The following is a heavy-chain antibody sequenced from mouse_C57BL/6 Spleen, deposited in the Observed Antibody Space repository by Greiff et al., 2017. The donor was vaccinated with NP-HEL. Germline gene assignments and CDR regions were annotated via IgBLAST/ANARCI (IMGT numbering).Heavy chain of an antibody. CDR1: GYSFTGYY. J-gene: IGHJ2*01. V-gene: IGHV1-42*01. Sequence: EVHLVESGPELVKPGASVKISCKASGYSFTGYYMNWVKQSPEKSLEWIGEINPSTGGTTYNQKFKAKATLTVDKSSSTAYMQLKSLTSEDSAVYYCARGIRRKDYFDYWGQGTTLTVSS. CDR3: ARGIRRKDYFDY. CDR2: INPSTGGT. D-gene: IGHD2-12*01.